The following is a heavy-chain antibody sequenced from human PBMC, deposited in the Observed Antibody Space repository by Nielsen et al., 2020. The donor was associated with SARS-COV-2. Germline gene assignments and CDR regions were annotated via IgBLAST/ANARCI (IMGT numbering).Heavy chain of an antibody. D-gene: IGHD6-13*01. CDR3: AKTGIAGAGRPS. J-gene: IGHJ4*02. CDR2: ISGSGGST. CDR1: GFTFSSYA. Sequence: GESLKISCAASGFTFSSYAMSWVRQAPGKGLEWVSAISGSGGSTYYADSVKGRFTISRDNSKNTLYLQMNSLRAEDTAVYYCAKTGIAGAGRPSWGQGTLVTVSS. V-gene: IGHV3-23*01.